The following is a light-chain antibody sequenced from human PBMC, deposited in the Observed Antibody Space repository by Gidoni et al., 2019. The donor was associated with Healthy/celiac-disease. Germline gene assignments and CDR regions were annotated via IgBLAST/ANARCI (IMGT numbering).Light chain of an antibody. Sequence: EIVFTQSPRTLSLSPGERATLSCRASQSVSSSYLAWYQQKPGQAPRLLIYGASSRATGIPDRFSGSGSGTDFTLTISRLEPEDFEVYYWQQYGSSPLTFGGGTKVEIK. CDR2: GAS. CDR3: QQYGSSPLT. CDR1: QSVSSSY. J-gene: IGKJ4*01. V-gene: IGKV3-20*01.